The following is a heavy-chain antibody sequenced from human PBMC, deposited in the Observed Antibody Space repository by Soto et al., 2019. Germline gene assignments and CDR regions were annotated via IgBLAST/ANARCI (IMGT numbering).Heavy chain of an antibody. D-gene: IGHD2-15*01. CDR3: AKDPGLGEEYCSGGSCYTVYNWFDP. V-gene: IGHV3-30*18. Sequence: QVQLVESGGGVVQPGRSLRLSCAASGFTFSSYGMHWVRQAPGKGLEWVAVISYDGSNKYYADSVKGRFTISRDNSKNTLYLQMNSLRAEDTAVYYCAKDPGLGEEYCSGGSCYTVYNWFDPWGQGTLVTVSS. CDR1: GFTFSSYG. J-gene: IGHJ5*02. CDR2: ISYDGSNK.